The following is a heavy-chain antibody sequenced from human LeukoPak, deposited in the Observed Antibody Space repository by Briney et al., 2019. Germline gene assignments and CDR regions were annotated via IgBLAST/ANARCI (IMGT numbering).Heavy chain of an antibody. V-gene: IGHV3-30*18. Sequence: PGRSLRLSCAASGFTFSSYGMHWVRQAPGKGLEWVAVISYDGSNKYYADSVKGRFTISRDNSKSTLYLQMNSLRAEDTAVYYCAKDRWRAVAGYFDYWGQGTLVTVSS. CDR3: AKDRWRAVAGYFDY. D-gene: IGHD6-19*01. CDR1: GFTFSSYG. J-gene: IGHJ4*02. CDR2: ISYDGSNK.